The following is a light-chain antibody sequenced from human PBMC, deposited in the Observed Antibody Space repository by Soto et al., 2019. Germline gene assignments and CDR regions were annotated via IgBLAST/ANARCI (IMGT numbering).Light chain of an antibody. V-gene: IGKV1-5*01. J-gene: IGKJ1*01. CDR3: QHHNSYSQT. CDR1: QSNRHY. CDR2: GAC. Sequence: DIQMTQSPPTLSASVGDRVTITCRASQSNRHYLAWYQQMPGKAPKLLIYGACTLQSGVPSRFSGSGSGTEFTLTISSLQPDDFGTYFCQHHNSYSQTFGQGTKVEIK.